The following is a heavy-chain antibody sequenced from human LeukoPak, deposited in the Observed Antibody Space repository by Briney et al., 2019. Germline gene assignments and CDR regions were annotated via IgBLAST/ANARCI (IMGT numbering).Heavy chain of an antibody. CDR1: GGSISSYY. D-gene: IGHD6-19*01. V-gene: IGHV4-59*12. CDR3: ARDRVSSSGWYGVWFDP. J-gene: IGHJ5*02. CDR2: IYYSGST. Sequence: SETLSLTCTVSGGSISSYYWSWIRQPPGKGLEWIGYIYYSGSTNYNPSLKSRVTISVDTSKNQFSLKLSSVTAADTAVYYCARDRVSSSGWYGVWFDPWGQGTLVTVSS.